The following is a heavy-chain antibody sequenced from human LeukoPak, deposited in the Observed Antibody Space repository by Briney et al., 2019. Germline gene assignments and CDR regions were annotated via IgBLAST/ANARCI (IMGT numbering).Heavy chain of an antibody. CDR1: GFTFDDYG. Sequence: GGSLRLSCAASGFTFDDYGMSWVRQAPGKGLEWVSGINWNGGSTGYADSVKGRFTISRDNAKNSLYLQMNSLRAEDTALYHCARDLYYYGSESYYSDAFDIWGQGTMGTVSS. V-gene: IGHV3-20*01. CDR2: INWNGGST. CDR3: ARDLYYYGSESYYSDAFDI. J-gene: IGHJ3*02. D-gene: IGHD3-10*01.